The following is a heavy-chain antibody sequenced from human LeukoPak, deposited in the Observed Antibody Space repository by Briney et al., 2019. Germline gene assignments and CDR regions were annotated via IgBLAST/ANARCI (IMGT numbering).Heavy chain of an antibody. CDR1: DDSISSSTYY. J-gene: IGHJ6*03. CDR2: LYYSGKT. CDR3: ARAYYYYMDV. Sequence: SEALSLTCIISDDSISSSTYYWGWIRQPPGKGLEWIGTLYYSGKTYYNPSLKSRVTISIDTSKNQFSLKLTSATAADTAVYYCARAYYYYMDVWGKGTTVSVSS. V-gene: IGHV4-39*07.